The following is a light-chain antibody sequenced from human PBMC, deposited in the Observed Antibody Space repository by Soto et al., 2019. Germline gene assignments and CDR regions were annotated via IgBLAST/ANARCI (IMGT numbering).Light chain of an antibody. CDR3: SSYTSSSTRV. CDR2: DVS. Sequence: QSALAQPASVSGSPGQSITISCTGTNSVVGGYNYVSWYQHHPGKAPKLMIYDVSNRPSGVSNRFSGSKSGNTASLTISGLQAEDEADYYCSSYTSSSTRVFGTGTKVTV. V-gene: IGLV2-14*03. J-gene: IGLJ1*01. CDR1: NSVVGGYNY.